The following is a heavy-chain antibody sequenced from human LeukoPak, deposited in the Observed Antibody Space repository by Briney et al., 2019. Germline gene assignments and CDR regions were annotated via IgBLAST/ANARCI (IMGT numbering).Heavy chain of an antibody. CDR1: GGSISSYY. J-gene: IGHJ4*02. CDR3: ARAGSGSYSVDY. CDR2: IYYSGST. Sequence: SETLSLTCTVSGGSISSYYWSWIRQPPGKGLEWIGYIYYSGSTNYNPSLKGRVTISVDTSKNQFSLKLSSVTAADTAVYYCARAGSGSYSVDYWGQGTLVTVSS. V-gene: IGHV4-59*01. D-gene: IGHD3-10*01.